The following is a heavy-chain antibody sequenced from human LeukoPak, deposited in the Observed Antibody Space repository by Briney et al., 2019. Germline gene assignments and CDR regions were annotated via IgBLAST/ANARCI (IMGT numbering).Heavy chain of an antibody. CDR1: GFTFDDYG. V-gene: IGHV3-20*04. Sequence: PGGSLRLSCAASGFTFDDYGMSWVRQAPGKGLEWVSGINWNGGSTGYADSVKGRFTISRDNAKNSLYLQMNSLRAEDTAVYYCAREETSSRLGIAAAGTFGYWGQGTLVTVSS. CDR2: INWNGGST. J-gene: IGHJ4*02. D-gene: IGHD6-13*01. CDR3: AREETSSRLGIAAAGTFGY.